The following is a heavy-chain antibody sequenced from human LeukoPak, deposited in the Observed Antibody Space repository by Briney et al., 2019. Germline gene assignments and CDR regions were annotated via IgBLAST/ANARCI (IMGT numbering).Heavy chain of an antibody. V-gene: IGHV1-69*05. CDR3: ARDLGDYGDYGATGI. Sequence: SVKVSCKASGGTFSSYAISWVRQAPGQRLEWMGRIIPIFGTANYAQKFQGRVTITTDESTSTAYMELSSLRSEDTAVYYCARDLGDYGDYGATGIWGQGTMVTVSS. CDR2: IIPIFGTA. D-gene: IGHD4-17*01. J-gene: IGHJ3*02. CDR1: GGTFSSYA.